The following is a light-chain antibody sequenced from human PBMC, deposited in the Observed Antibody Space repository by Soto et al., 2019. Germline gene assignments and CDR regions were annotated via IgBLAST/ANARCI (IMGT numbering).Light chain of an antibody. V-gene: IGLV2-8*01. CDR3: TSHAGSNNYV. Sequence: QSVLTQPASVSGSPGQSITISCTGSSSDVGGYNYVSWYQQHPGKAPKLIISEVSKRPSGVPDRFSGSKSGNTASLTVSGLQAEDEADYYCTSHAGSNNYVFGTGNKVTVL. CDR1: SSDVGGYNY. CDR2: EVS. J-gene: IGLJ1*01.